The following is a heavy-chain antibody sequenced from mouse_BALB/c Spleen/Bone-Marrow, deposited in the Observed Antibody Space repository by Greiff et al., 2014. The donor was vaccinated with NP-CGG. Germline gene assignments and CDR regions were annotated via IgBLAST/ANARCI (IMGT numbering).Heavy chain of an antibody. V-gene: IGHV1-82*01. CDR3: ARSDGYRAMDY. CDR2: IYPGDGDT. CDR1: GYAFSYSW. D-gene: IGHD2-3*01. Sequence: QMMQSGPELVKPGASVKISCKASGYAFSYSWMNWVKQRPGQGLEWIGRIYPGDGDTYYNGKFKGRATLTADKSSSTAYMQLSSLTSVDSAVYFCARSDGYRAMDYWGQGSSVTVSS. J-gene: IGHJ4*01.